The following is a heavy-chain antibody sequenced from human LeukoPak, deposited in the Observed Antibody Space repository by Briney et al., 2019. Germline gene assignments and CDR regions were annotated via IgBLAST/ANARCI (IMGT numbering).Heavy chain of an antibody. CDR3: ARGAHYYDSSGYYPSFDY. J-gene: IGHJ4*02. V-gene: IGHV4-61*02. Sequence: PSETLSLTCTVPGGSISSGSYYWSWIRQPAGTGLEWIGRIYTSGSTNYNPSLKSRVTISVDTSKNQFSLKLSSVTAADTAVYYCARGAHYYDSSGYYPSFDYWGQGTLVTVSS. CDR2: IYTSGST. CDR1: GGSISSGSYY. D-gene: IGHD3-22*01.